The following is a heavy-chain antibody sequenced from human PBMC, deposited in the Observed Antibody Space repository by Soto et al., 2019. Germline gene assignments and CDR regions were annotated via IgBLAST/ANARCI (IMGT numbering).Heavy chain of an antibody. Sequence: GESLKISCQCSGYTFSNFWIAWVRQLPGKGLEWMGIIYPGDYETRYSPSFHGKVTISADRSIGTAYLQWSSLEASDSAFYFCARSPRSSPYFDYWGQGALVTV. D-gene: IGHD6-13*01. CDR2: IYPGDYET. V-gene: IGHV5-51*01. J-gene: IGHJ4*02. CDR3: ARSPRSSPYFDY. CDR1: GYTFSNFW.